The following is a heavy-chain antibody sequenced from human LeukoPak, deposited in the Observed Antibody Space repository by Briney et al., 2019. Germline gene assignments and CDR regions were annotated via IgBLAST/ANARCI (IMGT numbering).Heavy chain of an antibody. D-gene: IGHD6-19*01. V-gene: IGHV4-34*01. CDR3: ATGRSGCAKFDY. CDR2: INHSGST. J-gene: IGHJ4*02. Sequence: SETLSLTCAVHGGSFSGYYWSWIRQPPGKGLEWIGEINHSGSTNYNPSLKSRVTISVDTSKNQFSLKLSSVTAADTAVYYCATGRSGCAKFDYWGQGTLVTVSS. CDR1: GGSFSGYY.